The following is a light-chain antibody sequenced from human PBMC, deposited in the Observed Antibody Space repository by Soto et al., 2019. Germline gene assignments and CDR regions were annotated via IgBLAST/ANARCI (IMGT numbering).Light chain of an antibody. CDR2: YAS. Sequence: EIIMTQSPATLSVSQGERATLSCRASQSVSNNLAWYQQKPGQAPRLLIYYASNMATGIPARFSGSGSGKKFTITISSLQSEDFALYDWQQYNDWPPITIGQGKRLEVK. CDR3: QQYNDWPPIT. J-gene: IGKJ5*01. V-gene: IGKV3-15*01. CDR1: QSVSNN.